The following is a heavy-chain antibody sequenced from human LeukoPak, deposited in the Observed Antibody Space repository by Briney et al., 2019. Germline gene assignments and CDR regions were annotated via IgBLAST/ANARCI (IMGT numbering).Heavy chain of an antibody. D-gene: IGHD3-10*01. CDR2: ITGGGGST. CDR3: ARGGWFGELLRPFDY. V-gene: IGHV3-23*01. J-gene: IGHJ4*02. CDR1: GFAFSSYA. Sequence: GGSLRLSCAASGFAFSSYAMTWVRQAPGKGLEWVSAITGGGGSTYYADSVKGRFTISRENAKNSLYLQMNSLKAGDTAVYYCARGGWFGELLRPFDYWGQGSLVTVSS.